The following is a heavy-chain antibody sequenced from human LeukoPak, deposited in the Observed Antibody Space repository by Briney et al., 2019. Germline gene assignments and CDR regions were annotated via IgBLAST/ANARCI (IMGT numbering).Heavy chain of an antibody. D-gene: IGHD1-26*01. V-gene: IGHV3-21*01. Sequence: GGSLRLSCAASGFTFSSYSMNWVRQAPGKGLEWVSSISSSSYIYHADSVKGRFTISRDNAKNSLYLQMNSLRAEDTAVYYCARTYPGSYSFGYWGQGTLVTVSS. J-gene: IGHJ4*02. CDR3: ARTYPGSYSFGY. CDR1: GFTFSSYS. CDR2: ISSSSYI.